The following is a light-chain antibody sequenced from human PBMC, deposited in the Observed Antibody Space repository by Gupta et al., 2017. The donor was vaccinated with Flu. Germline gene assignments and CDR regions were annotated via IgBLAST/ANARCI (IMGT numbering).Light chain of an antibody. V-gene: IGLV2-11*01. J-gene: IGLJ1*01. CDR3: CSYAGRYTYV. CDR1: SSDVGGYNY. CDR2: DVN. Sequence: QSALTQPRSVSGSPGQSVTTSCTGTSSDVGGYNYVSWYQQHPGKAPKLMIYDVNKRPSGVPDRFSGSKSANTASLTISGVQAEDEADYYCCSYAGRYTYVFGSGTKVTVL.